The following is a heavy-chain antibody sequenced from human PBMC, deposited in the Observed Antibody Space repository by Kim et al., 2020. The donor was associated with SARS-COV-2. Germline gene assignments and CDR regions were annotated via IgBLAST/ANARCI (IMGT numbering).Heavy chain of an antibody. CDR2: IYHSGNT. D-gene: IGHD2-2*01. CDR3: ARAACSTNCYYYYGVDV. J-gene: IGHJ6*02. V-gene: IGHV4-4*02. Sequence: SETLSRTCAVSGSSISSSNWWSWVRQPPGKGLEWIGEIYHSGNTNYNPSLKSRVTISVDKSKNQFSLKLNSVTAADTAVYYCARAACSTNCYYYYGVDVWGQGTTVTVSS. CDR1: GSSISSSNW.